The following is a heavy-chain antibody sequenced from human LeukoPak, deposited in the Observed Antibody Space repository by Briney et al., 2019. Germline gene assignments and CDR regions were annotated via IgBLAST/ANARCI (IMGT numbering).Heavy chain of an antibody. CDR1: GFSISSYW. D-gene: IGHD3-10*01. J-gene: IGHJ3*02. CDR3: ARHAYYVFDI. Sequence: GGSLRLSCEASGFSISSYWMTWVRQAPGKGLEWGANIKKQGSEKYYVDSVKGRFTIARDNAKNSLYLQMNNLRAEDTAMYYCARHAYYVFDIWGQGTMVTVSS. CDR2: IKKQGSEK. V-gene: IGHV3-7*01.